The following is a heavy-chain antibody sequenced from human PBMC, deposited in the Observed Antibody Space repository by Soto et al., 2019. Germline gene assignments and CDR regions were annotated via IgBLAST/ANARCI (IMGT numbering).Heavy chain of an antibody. J-gene: IGHJ4*02. D-gene: IGHD1-7*01. CDR1: GGSVSSGSYY. V-gene: IGHV4-61*01. Sequence: ETLSLTCTVSGGSVSSGSYYWSWIRQPPGKGLEWIGYIYYSGSTNYNPSLKSRVTISVDTSKNQFSLKLSSVTAADTAVYYCARDRAGTTDYWGQGTLVTVS. CDR3: ARDRAGTTDY. CDR2: IYYSGST.